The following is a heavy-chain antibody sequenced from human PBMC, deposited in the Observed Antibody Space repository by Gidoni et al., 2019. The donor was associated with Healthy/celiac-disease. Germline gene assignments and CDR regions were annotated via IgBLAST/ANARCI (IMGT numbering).Heavy chain of an antibody. D-gene: IGHD2-2*01. J-gene: IGHJ5*02. CDR2: IYYSGST. CDR1: GGAISSSSYY. V-gene: IGHV4-39*01. Sequence: QLQLQESGPGLVKPSETLSLTCTVPGGAISSSSYYWGWIRQPPGKGLEWIGSIYYSGSTYYNPSLKSRVTISVDTSKNQFSLKLSSVTAADTAVYYCARRDQLLRFDPWGQGTLVTVSS. CDR3: ARRDQLLRFDP.